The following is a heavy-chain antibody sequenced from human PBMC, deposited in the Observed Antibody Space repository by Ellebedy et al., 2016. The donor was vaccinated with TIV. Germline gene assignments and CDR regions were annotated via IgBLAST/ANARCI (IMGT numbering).Heavy chain of an antibody. CDR3: AGDRH. V-gene: IGHV3-21*01. CDR2: ISRSGSVI. J-gene: IGHJ4*02. CDR1: GFSFSDYN. Sequence: PGGSLRLSCAASGFSFSDYNMNRVRQAPGKGLVWVSSISRSGSVIHYADSVKGRFTISRDNANNSLYLQLNDLTSEDTAVYYCAGDRHWGQGTLLTVSS.